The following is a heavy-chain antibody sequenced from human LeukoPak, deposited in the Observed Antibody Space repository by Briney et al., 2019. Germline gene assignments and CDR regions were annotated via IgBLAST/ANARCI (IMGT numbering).Heavy chain of an antibody. V-gene: IGHV7-4-1*02. D-gene: IGHD6-19*01. CDR2: INTNTGNP. J-gene: IGHJ4*02. Sequence: ASVKVSCKTSGYSFTDYIIAWVRQAPGQGLEWMGWINTNTGNPTYARGFTGRFVFSLDTSVSTAYLQITSLKAEDTAVYYCARGGNSDWYYFHYWGQGTLVTVSS. CDR3: ARGGNSDWYYFHY. CDR1: GYSFTDYI.